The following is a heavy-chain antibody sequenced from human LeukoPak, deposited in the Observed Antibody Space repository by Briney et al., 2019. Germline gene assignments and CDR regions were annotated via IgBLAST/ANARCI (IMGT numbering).Heavy chain of an antibody. V-gene: IGHV3-53*04. CDR1: GFTVSSNY. CDR2: IYSGGST. CDR3: ARGNSGSYYWHAFDI. Sequence: GGSLRLSCAASGFTVSSNYMSWVRQAPGKGLEWVSVIYSGGSTYYADSVKGRFTISRHNSKNTLYLQMNSLRAEDTAAYYCARGNSGSYYWHAFDIWGQGTTVTVSS. J-gene: IGHJ3*02. D-gene: IGHD1-26*01.